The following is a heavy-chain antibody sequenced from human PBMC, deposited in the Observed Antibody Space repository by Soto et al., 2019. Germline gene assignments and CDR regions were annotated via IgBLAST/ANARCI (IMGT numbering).Heavy chain of an antibody. J-gene: IGHJ4*02. V-gene: IGHV3-23*01. CDR1: GLTVGSSA. CDR3: AKDQVLAPDY. CDR2: LSGDGNNT. D-gene: IGHD2-15*01. Sequence: GGSLRLSCAASGLTVGSSAMTWVRQAPGKGLEWISSLSGDGNNTYYADSVKGRFTISRDNSKNTLYLQMNSLRVEDTAVYYCAKDQVLAPDYWGQGTLVTVSS.